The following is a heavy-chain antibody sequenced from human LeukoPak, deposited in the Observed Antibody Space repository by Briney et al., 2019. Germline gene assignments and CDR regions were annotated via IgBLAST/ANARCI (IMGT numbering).Heavy chain of an antibody. CDR1: GGSISSYY. Sequence: PSETLSLTCTVSGGSISSYYWSWIRQPAGKGLEWIGRIYISGSTNYNPSLKSRVTMSVDTSKNQFSLKLSSVTAADTAVYYCARDRGTWNDDGFDYWGQGTLVAVSS. D-gene: IGHD1-1*01. J-gene: IGHJ4*02. CDR3: ARDRGTWNDDGFDY. CDR2: IYISGST. V-gene: IGHV4-4*07.